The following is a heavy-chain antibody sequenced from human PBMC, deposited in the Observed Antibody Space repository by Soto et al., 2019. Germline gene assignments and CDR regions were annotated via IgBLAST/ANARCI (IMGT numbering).Heavy chain of an antibody. Sequence: QVQLVESGGDVVQPGRSLRLSCAASGFTFSSYAMHWVRQAPGKGLEWVTVISYDGSNKYYADSVKGRFTSSRDNSKSTLYLQMNSLRVEDSAVYYCARERQQVSFYNGMDVWGQGTTVTVSS. CDR3: ARERQQVSFYNGMDV. CDR2: ISYDGSNK. CDR1: GFTFSSYA. V-gene: IGHV3-30-3*01. J-gene: IGHJ6*02. D-gene: IGHD6-13*01.